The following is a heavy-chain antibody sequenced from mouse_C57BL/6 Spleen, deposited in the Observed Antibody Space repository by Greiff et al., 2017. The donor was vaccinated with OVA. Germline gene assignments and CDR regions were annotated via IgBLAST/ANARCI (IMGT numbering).Heavy chain of an antibody. J-gene: IGHJ4*01. CDR1: GYTFTSYG. CDR3: ARSPEYYAMDY. Sequence: QVQLQQSGAELARPGASVKLSCKASGYTFTSYGISWVKQRTGQGLEWIGEIYPRSGNTYYTEKFKGKATLTADKSSSTAYMELRSLTSEDSAVYFCARSPEYYAMDYWGQGTSVTVSS. V-gene: IGHV1-81*01. CDR2: IYPRSGNT.